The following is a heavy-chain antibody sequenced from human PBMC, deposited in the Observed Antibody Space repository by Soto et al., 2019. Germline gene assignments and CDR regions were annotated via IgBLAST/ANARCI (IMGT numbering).Heavy chain of an antibody. CDR2: INHSAST. J-gene: IGHJ3*02. CDR1: VGSFSDYY. CDR3: ARRYYMYSGGGVDTSPDYGFGI. Sequence: PSETLSLTCAVYVGSFSDYYWSWIRQPPGKGLEWIGEINHSASTNYNPSLKSRVTISINTSKNQFSLKLSSVTAADTAVYYCARRYYMYSGGGVDTSPDYGFGIWGQGTLVPVSP. V-gene: IGHV4-34*01. D-gene: IGHD1-26*01.